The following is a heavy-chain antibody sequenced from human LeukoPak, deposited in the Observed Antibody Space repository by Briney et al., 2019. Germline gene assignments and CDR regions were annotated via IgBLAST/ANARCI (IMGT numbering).Heavy chain of an antibody. Sequence: PSETLSLTCAVSGGSISSSNWWSWVRQPPGKGLEWIGSISHSGSTYYNPSLKSRVTISVDTSKNQFSLKLSSLTAADTAVYYCARLRRSRLAEFDYWSQGTLVTVSS. CDR3: ARLRRSRLAEFDY. V-gene: IGHV4-4*02. J-gene: IGHJ4*02. CDR1: GGSISSSNW. CDR2: ISHSGST. D-gene: IGHD3-3*02.